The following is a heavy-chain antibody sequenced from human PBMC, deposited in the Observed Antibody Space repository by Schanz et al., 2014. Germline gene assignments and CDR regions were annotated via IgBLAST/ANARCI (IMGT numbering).Heavy chain of an antibody. CDR2: IIPIVDIT. J-gene: IGHJ6*02. D-gene: IGHD3-16*01. CDR3: ATIGVNDYWRFGLDL. V-gene: IGHV1-69*04. Sequence: QVQLVQSGAEVRKPGSSVRVSCKASGGTFTSYAFSWVRQAPGQGLEWMGRIIPIVDITNYAQKFLGRVTITADKSTSTAYMELKSLRSADTAVYYRATIGVNDYWRFGLDLWGQGTTVTVSS. CDR1: GGTFTSYA.